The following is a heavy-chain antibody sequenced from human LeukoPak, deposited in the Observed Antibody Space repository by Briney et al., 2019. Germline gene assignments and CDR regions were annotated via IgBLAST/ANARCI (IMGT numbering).Heavy chain of an antibody. J-gene: IGHJ4*02. V-gene: IGHV3-72*01. CDR3: VAMLRGVGH. CDR2: SRHKGNNYAT. D-gene: IGHD3-10*01. Sequence: GGSLRLSCAASGFTFSDHFMDWVREAPGKGLVWVGRSRHKGNNYATQYAASVNDRFTISRDDSKNSLHLQMNSLKTEDTAVYFCVAMLRGVGHWGQGTLVTVSA. CDR1: GFTFSDHF.